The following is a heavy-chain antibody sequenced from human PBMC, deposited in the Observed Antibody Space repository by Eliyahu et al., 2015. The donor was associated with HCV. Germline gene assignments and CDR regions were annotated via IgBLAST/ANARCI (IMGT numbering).Heavy chain of an antibody. D-gene: IGHD6-19*01. CDR3: ARDVGWAPGGP. Sequence: QVQVVQSGAEVRKPGASVXLSCRPSGHTFSGNYVXWVXXAPGQGPEWVGIITPSGDRTTYAQKVQGRVTMTRDTSTSTVYMELHSLRSEDTAVYYCARDVGWAPGGPWGQGTLVTVSS. V-gene: IGHV1-46*01. CDR2: ITPSGDRT. J-gene: IGHJ5*02. CDR1: GHTFSGNY.